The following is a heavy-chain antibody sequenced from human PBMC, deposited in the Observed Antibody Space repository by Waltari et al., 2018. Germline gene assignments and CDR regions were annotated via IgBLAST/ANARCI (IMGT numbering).Heavy chain of an antibody. CDR2: IYYSGST. Sequence: QVQLQESGPGLVKPSETLSLTCTVSGGSISSYYWSWIRQPPGTGLEWIGYIYYSGSTNYNPSLKSRVTISVDTSKNQFSLKLSPVTAADTAVYYCARGVQLGNTLYYYYYYYMDVWGKGTTVTVSS. CDR3: ARGVQLGNTLYYYYYYYMDV. D-gene: IGHD6-13*01. J-gene: IGHJ6*03. V-gene: IGHV4-59*01. CDR1: GGSISSYY.